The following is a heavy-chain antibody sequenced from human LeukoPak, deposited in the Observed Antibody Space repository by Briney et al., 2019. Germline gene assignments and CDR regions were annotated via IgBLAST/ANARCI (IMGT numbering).Heavy chain of an antibody. CDR1: GYTFTGYY. Sequence: ASVKVSCKASGYTFTGYYMHWVRQAPGQGLEWMGWISAYNGNTNYAQKLQGRVTMTTDTSTSTAYMELRSLRSDDTAVYYCARKERITMVRGVVYYYYYMDVWGKGTTVTVSS. CDR3: ARKERITMVRGVVYYYYYMDV. CDR2: ISAYNGNT. D-gene: IGHD3-10*01. J-gene: IGHJ6*03. V-gene: IGHV1-18*04.